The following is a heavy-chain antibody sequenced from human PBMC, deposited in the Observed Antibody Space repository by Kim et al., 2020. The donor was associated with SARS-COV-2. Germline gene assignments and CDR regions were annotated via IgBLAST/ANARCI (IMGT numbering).Heavy chain of an antibody. D-gene: IGHD2-21*01. CDR1: GYTITNYA. CDR3: ARDGQHIPFDY. CDR2: INAGNGNT. V-gene: IGHV1-3*01. Sequence: ASVKVSCKASGYTITNYAIHWVRQAPGQRLEWMGWINAGNGNTKYSQKFQDRVTITRDTSASTAYMDLSSLRSEDTAMYYCARDGQHIPFDYWGQGTLVT. J-gene: IGHJ4*02.